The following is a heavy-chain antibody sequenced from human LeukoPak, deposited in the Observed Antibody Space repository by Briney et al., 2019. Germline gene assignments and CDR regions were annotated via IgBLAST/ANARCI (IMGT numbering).Heavy chain of an antibody. Sequence: ASVKVSCKASGYTFTGYYMHWVRQAPGQGLEWMGWINPDSGGTNYAQKFQGRVTMTRDTSISTAYMELSRLRSDDTAVYYCARGASNGGLHQDYRGQGTLVTVSS. CDR2: INPDSGGT. J-gene: IGHJ4*02. CDR1: GYTFTGYY. V-gene: IGHV1-2*02. D-gene: IGHD3-10*01. CDR3: ARGASNGGLHQDY.